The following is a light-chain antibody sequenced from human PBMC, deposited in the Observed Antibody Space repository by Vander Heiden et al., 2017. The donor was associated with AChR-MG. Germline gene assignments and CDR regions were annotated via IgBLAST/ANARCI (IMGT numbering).Light chain of an antibody. CDR3: QQLDGYPRVT. Sequence: QLTQSTSFLPASVGDRVTISRWTRQRVSRSSAWSPPISRIAPKPLIYAAATLRSGVPSEISGSGSWTEFTLTTSSLQPEDVATDFCQQLDGYPRVTFGAGTRVDIK. CDR1: QRVSRS. J-gene: IGKJ3*01. CDR2: AAA. V-gene: IGKV1-9*01.